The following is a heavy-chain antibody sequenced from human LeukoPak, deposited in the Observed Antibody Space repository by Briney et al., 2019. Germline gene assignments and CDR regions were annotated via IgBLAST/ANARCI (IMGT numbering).Heavy chain of an antibody. V-gene: IGHV3-48*02. CDR3: ETDKRYAFDY. CDR2: IRTTAEGAKYA. Sequence: GGSLRLSCAVSGFTFSNYRMNWVRQAPGKGLEWISNIRTTAEGAKYAYYADSVMGRVTISRDDGKNTLYLHMNSLRDDDTAVYYCETDKRYAFDYWGQGILVTVSS. D-gene: IGHD3-9*01. CDR1: GFTFSNYR. J-gene: IGHJ4*02.